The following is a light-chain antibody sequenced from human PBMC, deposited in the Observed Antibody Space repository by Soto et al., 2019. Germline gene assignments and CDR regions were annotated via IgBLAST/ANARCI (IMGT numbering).Light chain of an antibody. CDR1: QSLNRW. CDR2: DAS. CDR3: QQYNTYSWT. J-gene: IGKJ1*01. V-gene: IGKV1-5*01. Sequence: DIEMCQSPCSLAASVGYRVTRSCRASQSLNRWLAWYQQKPGKAPKLLIYDASSLQSGVPSRFSGSGSGTEFALTISSLQPDDFATYYCQQYNTYSWTFGPGTKVDIK.